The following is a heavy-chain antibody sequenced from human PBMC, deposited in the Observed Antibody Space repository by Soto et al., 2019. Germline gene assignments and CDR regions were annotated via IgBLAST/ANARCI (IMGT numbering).Heavy chain of an antibody. D-gene: IGHD5-18*01. J-gene: IGHJ4*02. Sequence: SETLSLTCAVSGGSISSSNWWSWVRQPPGKGLEWIGEIYHSGSTNYNPSLKSRVTISVDKSKNQFSLKLSSVTAADTAVYYCASTGAGRDTAMVTPAIVVLRTFDYWGQGTLVTVSS. CDR3: ASTGAGRDTAMVTPAIVVLRTFDY. CDR2: IYHSGST. CDR1: GGSISSSNW. V-gene: IGHV4-4*02.